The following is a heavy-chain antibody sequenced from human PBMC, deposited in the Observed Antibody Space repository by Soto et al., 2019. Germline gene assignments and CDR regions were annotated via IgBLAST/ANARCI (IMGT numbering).Heavy chain of an antibody. CDR3: TSRPSGMTYHAVFDF. V-gene: IGHV3-7*03. CDR2: IKPDGSET. D-gene: IGHD2-21*02. Sequence: GGSLRLSCAVSGLTFSGNWMTWVRQTPGEGLQWVAAIKPDGSETFYVDSVKGRFTISRDNARNSLFLQMDSLRAEDTAVYYCTSRPSGMTYHAVFDFWGQGTLVTVSS. CDR1: GLTFSGNW. J-gene: IGHJ4*02.